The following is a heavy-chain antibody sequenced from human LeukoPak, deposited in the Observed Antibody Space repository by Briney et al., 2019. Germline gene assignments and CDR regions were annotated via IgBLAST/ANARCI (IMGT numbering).Heavy chain of an antibody. CDR2: INPNSGGT. D-gene: IGHD3-10*01. J-gene: IGHJ3*02. CDR1: GYTFTGYY. CDR3: ASLAGSYYDGSGSRWYDAFDI. Sequence: GASVKVSCKASGYTFTGYYMHWVRQAPGQGLEWMGWINPNSGGTNYAQKFQGRVTMTRDTSISTAYMELSRLRSDDTAVYYCASLAGSYYDGSGSRWYDAFDIWGQGTMVTVSS. V-gene: IGHV1-2*02.